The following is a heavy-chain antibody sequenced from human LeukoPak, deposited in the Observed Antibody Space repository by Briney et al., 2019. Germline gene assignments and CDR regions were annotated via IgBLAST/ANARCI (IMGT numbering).Heavy chain of an antibody. J-gene: IGHJ4*02. CDR2: INTYIGNT. V-gene: IGHV1-18*01. CDR3: ARVAPYDSSGYGLFDY. Sequence: ASVKVSCKASGYTFNSYGITWVRQAPGQGLEWMGWINTYIGNTNYAQKIQGRVTMTTDTSTSTAYMELRSLRSDDTAVYYCARVAPYDSSGYGLFDYWGQGTLVTVSS. CDR1: GYTFNSYG. D-gene: IGHD3-22*01.